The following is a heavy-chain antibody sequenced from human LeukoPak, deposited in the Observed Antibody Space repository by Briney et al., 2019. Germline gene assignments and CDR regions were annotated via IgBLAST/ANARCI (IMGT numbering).Heavy chain of an antibody. CDR3: ARDKAEYYGSGTVDY. V-gene: IGHV3-30-3*01. J-gene: IGHJ4*02. CDR1: GFTFSSYA. D-gene: IGHD3-10*01. CDR2: ISYDGSNK. Sequence: PGGSLRLSCAASGFTFSSYAMHWVRQAPGKGLEWVAVISYDGSNKYYADSVKGRFTISRDNAKNSLYLQMNSLRAEDTAVYYCARDKAEYYGSGTVDYWGQGTLVTVSS.